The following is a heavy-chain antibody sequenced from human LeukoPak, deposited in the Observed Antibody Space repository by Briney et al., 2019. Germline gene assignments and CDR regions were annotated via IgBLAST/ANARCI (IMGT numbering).Heavy chain of an antibody. V-gene: IGHV1-2*02. D-gene: IGHD3-22*01. CDR3: ARDNHYYDSSGFSLGIDY. CDR1: GYTFTGYY. Sequence: ASVKVSCKASGYTFTGYYMHWVRQAPGQGLEWMGWINPNSGGTNYAQKFQGRVTMTRDTSISTAYMELSRLRSDDTAVYYYARDNHYYDSSGFSLGIDYWGQGTLVTVSS. J-gene: IGHJ4*02. CDR2: INPNSGGT.